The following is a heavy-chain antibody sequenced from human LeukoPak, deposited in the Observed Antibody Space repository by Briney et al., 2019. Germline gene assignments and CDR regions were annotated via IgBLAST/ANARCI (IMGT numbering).Heavy chain of an antibody. V-gene: IGHV3-23*01. CDR2: ISGGGETT. CDR1: GFTFNNYA. J-gene: IGHJ1*01. CDR3: ARDLRYFQH. D-gene: IGHD3-10*01. Sequence: GGSLRLSCAASGFTFNNYAMNWVRQAPGKGLEWVSSISGGGETTYYADSAKGRFTISRDNSQNTLYLQMNSLRAEDTAVYYCARDLRYFQHWGQGTLVTVSS.